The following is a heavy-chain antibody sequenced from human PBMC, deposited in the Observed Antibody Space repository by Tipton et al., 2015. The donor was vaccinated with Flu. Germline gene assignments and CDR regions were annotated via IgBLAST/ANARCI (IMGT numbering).Heavy chain of an antibody. D-gene: IGHD3-10*01. V-gene: IGHV4-59*01. CDR1: GGSMTYFY. Sequence: TLSLTCTVSGGSMTYFYWSWIRQSPGKGLEWIGYVYFNGATGYNPSLRSRVTISVDTAKNQLSLKVNSVTAADTAVYYCARESITFFRGVLLSWGQGALVTVSS. J-gene: IGHJ4*02. CDR2: VYFNGAT. CDR3: ARESITFFRGVLLS.